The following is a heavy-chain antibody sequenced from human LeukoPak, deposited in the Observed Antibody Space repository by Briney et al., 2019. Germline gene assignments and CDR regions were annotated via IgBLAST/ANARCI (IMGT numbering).Heavy chain of an antibody. CDR2: IYYSGST. Sequence: SETLSLTCTVSGGSISSYYWSWIRQPPGKGLEWIGYIYYSGSTNYNPSLKSRVTISVDTSKNQFSLKLSSVTAADTAVYYCARDGAMRSAFDIWGHGTMVTVSS. CDR3: ARDGAMRSAFDI. J-gene: IGHJ3*02. CDR1: GGSISSYY. V-gene: IGHV4-59*01. D-gene: IGHD2-15*01.